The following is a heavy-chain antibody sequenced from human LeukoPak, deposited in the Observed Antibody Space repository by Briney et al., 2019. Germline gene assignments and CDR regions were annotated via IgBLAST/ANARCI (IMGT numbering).Heavy chain of an antibody. CDR1: GFTFSSYA. CDR3: AKDQDLGPFTDY. V-gene: IGHV3-23*01. CDR2: VVDSGGSA. Sequence: GGSLRLSCAASGFTFSSYAMTWVRQAPGKGLEWVSTVVDSGGSASYADSVKGRFTISRDNSKNTLYLQMNSLRVEDTAVYYCAKDQDLGPFTDYWGQGTLVTVSS. D-gene: IGHD3-16*01. J-gene: IGHJ4*02.